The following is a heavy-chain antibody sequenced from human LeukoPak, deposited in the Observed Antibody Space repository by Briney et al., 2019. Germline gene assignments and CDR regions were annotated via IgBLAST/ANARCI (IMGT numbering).Heavy chain of an antibody. CDR2: IYPGDSDT. CDR3: ARQHSSSSAFDY. V-gene: IGHV5-51*01. J-gene: IGHJ4*02. Sequence: GESLKISCKGSGYSFTSYWIGGVCQMPGKGLEWMGIIYPGDSDTRYSPSFQGQVTISADKFISTAYLQWSSLKASDTAMYYCARQHSSSSAFDYWGQGTLVTVSS. CDR1: GYSFTSYW. D-gene: IGHD6-6*01.